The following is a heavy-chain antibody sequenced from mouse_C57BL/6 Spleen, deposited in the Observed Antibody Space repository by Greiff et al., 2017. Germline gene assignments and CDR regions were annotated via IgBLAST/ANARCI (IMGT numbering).Heavy chain of an antibody. J-gene: IGHJ3*01. CDR3: TTATRFAY. V-gene: IGHV14-4*01. Sequence: VQLQQSGAELVRPGASVTLSCTASGFTFTDDYMHWVKQRPVQGLEWIGWIDPENGGTEYASKFQGKATIAADTSSNTAYLQLSSLTSEDTAVYYCTTATRFAYWGQGTLVTVSA. CDR1: GFTFTDDY. D-gene: IGHD1-2*01. CDR2: IDPENGGT.